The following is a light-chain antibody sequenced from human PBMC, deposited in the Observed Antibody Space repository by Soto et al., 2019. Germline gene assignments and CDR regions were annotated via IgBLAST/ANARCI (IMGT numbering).Light chain of an antibody. J-gene: IGLJ2*01. CDR2: DVT. V-gene: IGLV2-14*03. Sequence: QSVLTQPASVSGSPGQSITISCTGSSTDVGGYNYVSWHQQHPVKAPKLMIFDVTKRPSGVSNRFSVSKSGDTASLTISVLHAEYEADYYCSSYTRDKTVLFVGGTKVTVL. CDR3: SSYTRDKTVL. CDR1: STDVGGYNY.